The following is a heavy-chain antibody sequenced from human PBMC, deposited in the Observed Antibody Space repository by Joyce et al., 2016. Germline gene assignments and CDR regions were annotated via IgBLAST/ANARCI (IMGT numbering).Heavy chain of an antibody. CDR2: IYNSEPT. CDR3: ATSLPSRVGGFQFFGLDV. J-gene: IGHJ6*02. V-gene: IGHV4-61*01. Sequence: HLQESGPGLVKPSETLSLTCTISGDSFSDTSYYWSWIRPPPGKGLEWLGFIYNSEPTHYNPSLGGRLSSSAGAAKKQFSLRLTSVTSADTAVYYCATSLPSRVGGFQFFGLDVWGQGTTVIVS. CDR1: GDSFSDTSYY. D-gene: IGHD3-10*01.